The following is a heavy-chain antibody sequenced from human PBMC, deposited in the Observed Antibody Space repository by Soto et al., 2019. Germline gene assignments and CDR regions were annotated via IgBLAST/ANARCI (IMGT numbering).Heavy chain of an antibody. J-gene: IGHJ6*02. D-gene: IGHD2-2*01. CDR2: ISGGGSYI. CDR3: ARHSDCHSTSCFFPPPV. V-gene: IGHV3-21*06. CDR1: GFTFSDEN. Sequence: RGSLRLSCSATGFTFSDENMSWVRQVPGKGLEWVSGISGGGSYIFYADSVQGRFSISRDNAKNSLFLEMNSLRVEDTAVYYCARHSDCHSTSCFFPPPVWGQGTTVTVYS.